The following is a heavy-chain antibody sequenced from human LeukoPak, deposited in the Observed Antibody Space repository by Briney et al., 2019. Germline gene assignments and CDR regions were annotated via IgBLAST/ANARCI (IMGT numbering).Heavy chain of an antibody. V-gene: IGHV4-39*07. D-gene: IGHD5-24*01. J-gene: IGHJ4*02. Sequence: SETLSLTCTVSGGSISSSSYYWGWIRQPPGKGLEWIGSIYYSGSTYYNPSLKSRVTISVDTSKNQFSLKLSSVTAADTAVYYCARDPRRDGYKPFDYWGQGTLVTVPS. CDR3: ARDPRRDGYKPFDY. CDR1: GGSISSSSYY. CDR2: IYYSGST.